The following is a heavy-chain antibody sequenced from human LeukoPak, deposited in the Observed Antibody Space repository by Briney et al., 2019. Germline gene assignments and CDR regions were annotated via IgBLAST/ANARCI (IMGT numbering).Heavy chain of an antibody. J-gene: IGHJ4*02. V-gene: IGHV3-30-3*01. D-gene: IGHD3-10*01. CDR1: GFTFSSFA. Sequence: GRSLRLSCAASGFTFSSFAMHWVRQAPGKGLEWVAVISYDGSNKYFADSVKGRFTISRDNSKNTLYLQMNSLRAEDTAVYYCARGHGSGTYLLDYWGQGTLVTVSS. CDR2: ISYDGSNK. CDR3: ARGHGSGTYLLDY.